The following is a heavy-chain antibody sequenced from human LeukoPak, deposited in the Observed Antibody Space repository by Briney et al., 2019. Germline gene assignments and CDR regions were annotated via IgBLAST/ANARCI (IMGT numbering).Heavy chain of an antibody. CDR2: IYYSGST. CDR1: GGSISSYY. CDR3: ARGSTQPKDIVVVPAATEGERFDY. V-gene: IGHV4-59*12. D-gene: IGHD2-2*01. J-gene: IGHJ4*02. Sequence: SETLSLTCTVSGGSISSYYWSWIRQPPGKGLEWIGYIYYSGSTNYNPSLKSRVTISVDTSKNQFSLKLSSVTAADTAVYYCARGSTQPKDIVVVPAATEGERFDYWGQGTLVTVSS.